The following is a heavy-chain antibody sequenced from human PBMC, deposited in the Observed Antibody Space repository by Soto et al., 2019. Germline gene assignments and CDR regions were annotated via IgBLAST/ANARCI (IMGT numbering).Heavy chain of an antibody. V-gene: IGHV4-59*01. CDR1: GGSISSYY. J-gene: IGHJ5*02. CDR3: ARSRSYPRNAVWFDP. D-gene: IGHD1-26*01. CDR2: IYYSGST. Sequence: SETLSLTCTVSGGSISSYYWSWIRQPPGKGLEWIGYIYYSGSTNYNPSLKSRVTISVDTSKNQFSLKLSSVTAADTAVYYCARSRSYPRNAVWFDPWGQGTLVTVSS.